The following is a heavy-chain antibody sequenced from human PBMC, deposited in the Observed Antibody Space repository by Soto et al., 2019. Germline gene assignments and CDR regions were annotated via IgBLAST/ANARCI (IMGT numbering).Heavy chain of an antibody. CDR1: GYSFTSYW. V-gene: IGHV5-51*01. CDR3: ARQRCSSTSCYVGGYYYYGMDV. Sequence: GESLKISCKGSGYSFTSYWIGWVRQMPGKGLEWMGIIYPGDSDTRYSPSFQGQVTISADKSISTAYLQWSSLKASDTAMYYCARQRCSSTSCYVGGYYYYGMDVWGQGTTVTVSS. J-gene: IGHJ6*02. D-gene: IGHD2-2*01. CDR2: IYPGDSDT.